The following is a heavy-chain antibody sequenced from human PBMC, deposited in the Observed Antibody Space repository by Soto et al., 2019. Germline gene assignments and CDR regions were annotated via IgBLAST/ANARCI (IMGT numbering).Heavy chain of an antibody. J-gene: IGHJ4*02. CDR3: ARETGYSSSWTGDYFDY. CDR1: GDSVSRNSAA. V-gene: IGHV6-1*01. D-gene: IGHD6-13*01. CDR2: TYYRSKWYN. Sequence: SQTLSLTCAISGDSVSRNSAAWNWIRQSPSRGLEWLGRTYYRSKWYNDYAVSVKSRITINPDTSKNQFSLQLNSVTPEDTAVYYCARETGYSSSWTGDYFDYWGQGTLVTVSS.